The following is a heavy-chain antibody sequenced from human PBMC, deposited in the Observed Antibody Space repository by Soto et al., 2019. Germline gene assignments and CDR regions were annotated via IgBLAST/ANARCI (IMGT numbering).Heavy chain of an antibody. J-gene: IGHJ5*02. D-gene: IGHD3-9*01. V-gene: IGHV1-18*01. CDR3: ARALVYYDILTPNWFDP. CDR1: GYTFTSYG. Sequence: ASVKVSCKASGYTFTSYGISWVRQAPGQGLEWMGWISAYNGNTNYAQKLQGRVTMTTDTSTSTAYMELRSLRSDDTAVYYCARALVYYDILTPNWFDPWGQGTLVTVSS. CDR2: ISAYNGNT.